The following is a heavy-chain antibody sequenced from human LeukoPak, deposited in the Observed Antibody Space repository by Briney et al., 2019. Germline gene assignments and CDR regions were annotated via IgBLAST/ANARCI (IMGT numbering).Heavy chain of an antibody. J-gene: IGHJ2*01. CDR2: IYHSGST. V-gene: IGHV4-30-2*02. D-gene: IGHD3-22*01. CDR3: ARTFGDSSGYYYPGDWYFDL. Sequence: SQTLSLTCAVSGGSISSGGYSWSWIRQPPGKGLEWIGYIYHSGSTYYNPSLKSRVTISIDTSEITFSLKLYSVTAADTAMYFCARTFGDSSGYYYPGDWYFDLWGRGTLVTVSS. CDR1: GGSISSGGYS.